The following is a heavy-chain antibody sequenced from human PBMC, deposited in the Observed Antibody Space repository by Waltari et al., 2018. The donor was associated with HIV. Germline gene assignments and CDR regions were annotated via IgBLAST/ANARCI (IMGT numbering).Heavy chain of an antibody. J-gene: IGHJ3*02. V-gene: IGHV4-39*01. CDR2: IYYRWST. D-gene: IGHD3-16*01. CDR1: GGSISSSSYY. CDR3: ARRGSAFDI. Sequence: QLQLQESGPGLVKPSEPLSLTCTVPGGSISSSSYYWGWIRQPPGKGLEWIGSIYYRWSTYYNPSLKSRVTISVDTAKNHFSLKLGSVTAADTAVDYCARRGSAFDIWGQGTMVTVSS.